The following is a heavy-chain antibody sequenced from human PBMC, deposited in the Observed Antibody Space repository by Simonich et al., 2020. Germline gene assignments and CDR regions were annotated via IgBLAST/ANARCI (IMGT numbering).Heavy chain of an antibody. V-gene: IGHV1-2*02. CDR1: GYTFTGYY. Sequence: QVQLVQSGAEVKKPGASVKVSCKASGYTFTGYYMHWVRQAPGQGLEWMGRINPNRGGTNDAQKFQGRVTMTRDTAISTAYMELSRLRSDDTAVYYCARNGLVGILKAFDIWGQGTMVTVSS. D-gene: IGHD2-21*01. CDR2: INPNRGGT. CDR3: ARNGLVGILKAFDI. J-gene: IGHJ3*02.